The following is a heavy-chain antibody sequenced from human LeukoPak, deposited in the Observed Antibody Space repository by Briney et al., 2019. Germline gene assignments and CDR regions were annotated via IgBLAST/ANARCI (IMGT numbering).Heavy chain of an antibody. V-gene: IGHV3-74*01. CDR1: GFTFSSYW. CDR2: INSDGSST. D-gene: IGHD2-15*01. J-gene: IGHJ6*03. Sequence: PGGSLRLSCAASGFTFSSYWMHWVRQAPGTGLVWVSRINSDGSSTSYADSVKGRFTISRDNAKNTLYLQMNSLRAEDTAAYYCARGRGYCSGGSCHMDVWGKGTTVTVSS. CDR3: ARGRGYCSGGSCHMDV.